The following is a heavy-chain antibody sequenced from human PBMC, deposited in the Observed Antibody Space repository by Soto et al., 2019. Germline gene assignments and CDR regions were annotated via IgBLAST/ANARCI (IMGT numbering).Heavy chain of an antibody. CDR3: ARDRPGEEGDAFYI. V-gene: IGHV3-53*02. CDR2: LYSGGST. D-gene: IGHD3-10*01. J-gene: IGHJ3*02. Sequence: EVQLVETGGGLIQPGGSLRLSCAASGLIVSTNYMNWVRQAPGKGLEWVSVLYSGGSTHYAGSVKGRFIISRDNSKNTLYLQMNSLRAEDTAVYYCARDRPGEEGDAFYIRGHGTLVTVSS. CDR1: GLIVSTNY.